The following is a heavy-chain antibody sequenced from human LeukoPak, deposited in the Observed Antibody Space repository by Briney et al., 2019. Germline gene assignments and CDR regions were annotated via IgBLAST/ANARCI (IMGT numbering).Heavy chain of an antibody. CDR2: ISYDGSNK. V-gene: IGHV3-30-3*01. J-gene: IGHJ4*02. CDR3: ARDPETVGATYPDY. Sequence: GGSLRLSCAASGFTFSSYAMHWVRQAPGKGLEWVAVISYDGSNKYYADSVKGRFTISRDNSKNTLYLQMNSLRAEDTAVYYCARDPETVGATYPDYWGQGTLVTVSS. D-gene: IGHD1-26*01. CDR1: GFTFSSYA.